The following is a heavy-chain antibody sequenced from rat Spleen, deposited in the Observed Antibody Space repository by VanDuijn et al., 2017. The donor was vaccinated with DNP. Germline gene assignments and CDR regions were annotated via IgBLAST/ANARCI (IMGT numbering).Heavy chain of an antibody. CDR2: INTDGSTT. V-gene: IGHV5-58*01. CDR3: TRATGFDY. Sequence: EVQLVETGGGLVQPGRSLKLSCVASGFTFSSYWMYWIRQAPGKGLEWVASINTDGSTTYYPDSVKGRFTISRDNAESTVYLQMNSLRSEDTATYYCTRATGFDYWGQGVMVTVSS. J-gene: IGHJ2*01. CDR1: GFTFSSYW. D-gene: IGHD4-2*01.